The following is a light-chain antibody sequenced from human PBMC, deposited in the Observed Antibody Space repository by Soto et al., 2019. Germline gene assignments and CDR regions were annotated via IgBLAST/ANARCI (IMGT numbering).Light chain of an antibody. V-gene: IGLV2-14*01. CDR1: TSDVGASKY. J-gene: IGLJ3*02. CDR2: EVS. Sequence: QSALTQPASVSGSPGQSITISCTGTTSDVGASKYVSWYQHHPGKAPKLMIFEVSNRPSGVSNRFSGSKSGNTASLTISGLQAEDEADHYCSSYTISSTWVFGGGTKLTVL. CDR3: SSYTISSTWV.